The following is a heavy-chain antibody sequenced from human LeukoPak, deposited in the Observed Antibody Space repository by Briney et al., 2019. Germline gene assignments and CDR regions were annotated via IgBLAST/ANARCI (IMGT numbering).Heavy chain of an antibody. CDR2: IYTSGST. CDR3: ARDRHDFWSGYTGRYYYYMDV. J-gene: IGHJ6*03. D-gene: IGHD3-3*01. Sequence: PSETLSLTCTVSGGSISSGSYYWSWIRQPAGKGLEWIGRIYTSGSTNYNPSLKSRVTISVDTSKNQFSLKLSSVTAADTAVYYCARDRHDFWSGYTGRYYYYMDVWGKGTTVTVSS. CDR1: GGSISSGSYY. V-gene: IGHV4-61*02.